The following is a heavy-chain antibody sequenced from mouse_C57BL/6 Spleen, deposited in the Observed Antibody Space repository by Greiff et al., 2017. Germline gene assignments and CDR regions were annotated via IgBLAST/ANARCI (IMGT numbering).Heavy chain of an antibody. Sequence: QVQLQQSGAELARPGASVKLSCKASGYTFTSYGISWVKQRTGQGLEWIGEIYPRSGNTSYNEKFKGKATLTADKSSSTAYMELRSLTSEDSAVYFCARIGYGNYEDYFDYWGQGTTLTVSS. CDR1: GYTFTSYG. CDR2: IYPRSGNT. V-gene: IGHV1-81*01. CDR3: ARIGYGNYEDYFDY. D-gene: IGHD2-10*02. J-gene: IGHJ2*01.